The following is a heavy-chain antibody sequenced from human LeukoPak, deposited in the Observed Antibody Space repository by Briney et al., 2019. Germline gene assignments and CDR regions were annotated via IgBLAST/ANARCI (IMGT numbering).Heavy chain of an antibody. CDR2: ILYTGST. Sequence: PSATLSLTCTVSGGPFSSFHWSWIRQPPGKGLEWIGYILYTGSTNYNPSLKSRVTISVDTSKGQFSPNLSSVTAADTAVYHCARLDYYGSGYFDYWGQGTLVTVSS. CDR3: ARLDYYGSGYFDY. CDR1: GGPFSSFH. V-gene: IGHV4-59*01. J-gene: IGHJ4*02. D-gene: IGHD3-10*01.